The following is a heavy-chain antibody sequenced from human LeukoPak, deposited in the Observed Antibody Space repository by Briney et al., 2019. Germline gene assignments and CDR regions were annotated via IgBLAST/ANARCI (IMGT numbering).Heavy chain of an antibody. V-gene: IGHV3-7*01. CDR2: INPAGSET. Sequence: PGGSLRLSRAASGFSFSAYWMTWVRQAPGTGLEGVVNINPAGSETYYVDRVKGRFSISRDNAKNLVYLQMNSLRAEDTAVYHCARFGYVAAVDVWGQGTPVPVSS. D-gene: IGHD2-15*01. CDR3: ARFGYVAAVDV. CDR1: GFSFSAYW. J-gene: IGHJ4*02.